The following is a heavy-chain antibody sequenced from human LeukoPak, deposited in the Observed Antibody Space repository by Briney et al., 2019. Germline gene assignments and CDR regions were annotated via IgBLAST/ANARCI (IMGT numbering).Heavy chain of an antibody. CDR2: IYSGGST. CDR3: ARENGPYYYDSVGAHLAY. V-gene: IGHV3-66*01. D-gene: IGHD3-22*01. J-gene: IGHJ4*02. Sequence: GGSLRLSCAASGFTVSSNYMSWVRQAPGKGLEWVSVIYSGGSTYYADSVKGRFTISRDNSKNTLYLQMNSLRAEDTAVYYCARENGPYYYDSVGAHLAYGAQGTRVPVSS. CDR1: GFTVSSNY.